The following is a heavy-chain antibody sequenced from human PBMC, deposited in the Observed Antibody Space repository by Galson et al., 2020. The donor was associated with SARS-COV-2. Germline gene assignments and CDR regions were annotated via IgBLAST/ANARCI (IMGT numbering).Heavy chain of an antibody. CDR3: ARILIGVVPRGAPRRFIVKTNYYGMDV. J-gene: IGHJ6*02. V-gene: IGHV2-70*11. CDR1: GFSLGTSGMC. D-gene: IGHD3-3*01. CDR2: IDWDGVE. Sequence: SGPTLVKPTETLTLTCSFSGFSLGTSGMCVSWIRQPPGKALEWLARIDWDGVESYSPSLKTRLTISKDTSKNQVVLTMANVDPADTATYYCARILIGVVPRGAPRRFIVKTNYYGMDVWGQGATVTVSS.